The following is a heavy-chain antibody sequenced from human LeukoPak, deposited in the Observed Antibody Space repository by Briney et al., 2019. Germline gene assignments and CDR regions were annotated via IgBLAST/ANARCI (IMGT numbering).Heavy chain of an antibody. CDR3: ASPLVGATTNAFDI. CDR1: GGTFSSYA. Sequence: GSSVKVSCKASGGTFSSYAISWVRQAPGQGLEWMGGIIPIFGTANYAQKFQGGVTITADESTSTAYMELSSLRSEDTAVYYCASPLVGATTNAFDIWGQGTMVTVSS. CDR2: IIPIFGTA. D-gene: IGHD1-26*01. J-gene: IGHJ3*02. V-gene: IGHV1-69*01.